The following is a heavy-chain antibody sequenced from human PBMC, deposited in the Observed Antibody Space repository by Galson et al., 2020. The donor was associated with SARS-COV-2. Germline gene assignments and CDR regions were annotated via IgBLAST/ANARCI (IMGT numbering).Heavy chain of an antibody. J-gene: IGHJ4*02. CDR1: GGGSFKTYF. CDR3: ARGRLGDYYGPGRTPLLDY. D-gene: IGHD3-10*01. Sequence: LETLSLTCAVYGGGSFKTYFWNWIRQSPGKGLEWIGEINAGGGTSYNPSLNSRVTISRDTSKSQFSLRMSSMTAADTAVYYCARGRLGDYYGPGRTPLLDYWGQGTLVTVSS. CDR2: INAGGGT. V-gene: IGHV4-34*01.